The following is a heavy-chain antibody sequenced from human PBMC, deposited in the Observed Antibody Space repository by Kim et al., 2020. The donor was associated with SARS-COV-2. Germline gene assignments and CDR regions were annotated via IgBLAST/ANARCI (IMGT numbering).Heavy chain of an antibody. CDR2: ISYDGSNK. CDR3: AKDPLKVGWSGYPLSLGPYYYYYGMDV. V-gene: IGHV3-30*18. CDR1: GFTFSSYG. J-gene: IGHJ6*02. D-gene: IGHD3-3*01. Sequence: GGSLRLSCAASGFTFSSYGMHWVRQAPGKGLEWVAVISYDGSNKYYADSVKGRFTISRDNSKNTLYLQMNSLRAEDTAVYYCAKDPLKVGWSGYPLSLGPYYYYYGMDVWGQGTTVTVSS.